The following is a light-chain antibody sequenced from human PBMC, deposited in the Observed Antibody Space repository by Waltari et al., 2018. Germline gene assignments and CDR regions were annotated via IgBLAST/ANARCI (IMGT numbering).Light chain of an antibody. Sequence: DIVMTQSPDSLAVSLGERATINCTSSQSVLYSSNHNNYLAWYQQKPGQPPKLLFYWSSTRESGVPDRFSGSGSGTEFTLTISSLQAEDVAVYYCQQYYNTPYTFGQGTKLEIK. V-gene: IGKV4-1*01. CDR1: QSVLYSSNHNNY. CDR2: WSS. CDR3: QQYYNTPYT. J-gene: IGKJ2*01.